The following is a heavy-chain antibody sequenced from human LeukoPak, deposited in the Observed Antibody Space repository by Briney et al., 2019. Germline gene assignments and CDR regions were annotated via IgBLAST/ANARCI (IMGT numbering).Heavy chain of an antibody. D-gene: IGHD2-2*01. CDR1: GYTFTSYE. Sequence: ASVKVSCKASGYTFTSYEINWVRQATGQGLEWMGWMKPNSGNTGYAHQFQGRVTMTRNTSISTAYLELSSLRSEHTAVYYCARGGCSSTSCYLNQVYWFDPWGQGTLVTVSS. J-gene: IGHJ5*02. V-gene: IGHV1-8*01. CDR2: MKPNSGNT. CDR3: ARGGCSSTSCYLNQVYWFDP.